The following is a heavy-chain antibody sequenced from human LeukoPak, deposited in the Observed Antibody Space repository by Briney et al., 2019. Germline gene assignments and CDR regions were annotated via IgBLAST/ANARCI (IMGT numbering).Heavy chain of an antibody. V-gene: IGHV1-24*01. D-gene: IGHD3-3*01. CDR2: FDVEDGEI. CDR1: GYTLTQLS. J-gene: IGHJ3*02. CDR3: ATNRQIMILGVVIMPAFDI. Sequence: GASVTVSCKVSGYTLTQLSVHWVRQAPGKGREGMGGFDVEDGEIIYAQKFQGRLTMTEDTSTDTAYMELSSLRSEDTAVYYCATNRQIMILGVVIMPAFDIWGQGTMVTVSS.